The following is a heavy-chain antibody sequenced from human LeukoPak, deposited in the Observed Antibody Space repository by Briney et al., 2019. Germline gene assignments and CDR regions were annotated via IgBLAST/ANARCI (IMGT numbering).Heavy chain of an antibody. CDR2: ISDSGTRT. Sequence: PGGSLRLSCAASGFTFSGYDMGWVRQAPGKGLEWVSAISDSGTRTYYADSVKGRFTISRDNFKNTLYLQMNSLRAGDTAVYYCAKDSRRTSGWYYFDYWGQGTLVTVSS. CDR3: AKDSRRTSGWYYFDY. CDR1: GFTFSGYD. V-gene: IGHV3-23*01. J-gene: IGHJ4*02. D-gene: IGHD6-19*01.